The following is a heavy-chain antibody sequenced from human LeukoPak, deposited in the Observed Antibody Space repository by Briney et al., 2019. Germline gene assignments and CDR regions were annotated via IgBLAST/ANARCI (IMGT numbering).Heavy chain of an antibody. CDR2: IWYDGTET. CDR1: GFTFSNHG. CDR3: ASGWGPYTSGWYFEH. D-gene: IGHD6-19*01. V-gene: IGHV3-33*01. Sequence: PGRSLRLSCVASGFTFSNHGMHWVRQAPGKGLEWVALIWYDGTETYYAVSMKGRFTVSRDDSKNTVYLQMNSLGADDTAVYYCASGWGPYTSGWYFEHWGQGALVTVS. J-gene: IGHJ4*02.